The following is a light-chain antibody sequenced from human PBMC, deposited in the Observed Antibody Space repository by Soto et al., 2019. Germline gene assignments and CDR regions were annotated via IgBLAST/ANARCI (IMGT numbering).Light chain of an antibody. CDR3: HQFGDSPQT. V-gene: IGKV3-20*01. J-gene: IGKJ1*01. CDR1: QSLSVSY. Sequence: EIVLTQSPGTLSLSPGDRATLSCRASQSLSVSYIAWYQQKPGQAPRLLIYSTSTRATGIPDRFSGRGSGTPFTPAISRLEAEDFAVYYCHQFGDSPQTFGQGTTVEV. CDR2: STS.